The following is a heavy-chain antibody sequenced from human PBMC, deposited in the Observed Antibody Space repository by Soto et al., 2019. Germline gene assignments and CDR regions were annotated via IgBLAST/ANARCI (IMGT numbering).Heavy chain of an antibody. CDR3: ARDHPNYYDILTGPDY. CDR1: GFTFSSYG. CDR2: ISSSSSYI. Sequence: GGSLRLSCAASGFTFSSYGMNWVRQAPGKGLEWVSSISSSSSYIYYADSVKGRFTISRDNAKNSLYLQMNSLRAEDTAVYYCARDHPNYYDILTGPDYWGQGTLVTVSS. D-gene: IGHD3-9*01. V-gene: IGHV3-21*01. J-gene: IGHJ4*02.